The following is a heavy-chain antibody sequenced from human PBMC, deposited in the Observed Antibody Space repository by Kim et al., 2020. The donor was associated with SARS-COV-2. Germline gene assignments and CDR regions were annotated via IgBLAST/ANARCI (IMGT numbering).Heavy chain of an antibody. CDR3: ARLRTDTGSYFRFDS. CDR2: IYHNGNT. Sequence: SETLSLTCAVSGDSISTGNWWSLVRQAPGKGLEWIGEIYHNGNTNYNPSLKSRVSISVDKSKNQFSLNLNSVTAADTAMYYCARLRTDTGSYFRFDSWGQGTLVTVS. J-gene: IGHJ4*02. CDR1: GDSISTGNW. V-gene: IGHV4-4*02. D-gene: IGHD1-26*01.